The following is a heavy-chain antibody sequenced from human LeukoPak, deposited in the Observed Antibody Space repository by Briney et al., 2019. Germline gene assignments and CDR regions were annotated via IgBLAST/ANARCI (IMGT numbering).Heavy chain of an antibody. J-gene: IGHJ6*03. V-gene: IGHV3-23*01. D-gene: IGHD1-1*01. Sequence: GGSLRLSCTVSGFTVSSNSMSWVRQAPGKGLQWVSSISDSGDSTYYADSVKGRFTISRDTSKNTLFLQMNSLRAEDTALYYCAKRGVERVGDYHYYYYLDVWGKGTTVTVSS. CDR2: ISDSGDST. CDR3: AKRGVERVGDYHYYYYLDV. CDR1: GFTVSSNS.